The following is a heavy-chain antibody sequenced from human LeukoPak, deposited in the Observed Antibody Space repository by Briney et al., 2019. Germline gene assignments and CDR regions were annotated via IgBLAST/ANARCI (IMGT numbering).Heavy chain of an antibody. V-gene: IGHV4-4*07. D-gene: IGHD3-22*01. J-gene: IGHJ5*02. CDR2: IYTSGST. CDR3: ARGVYYYDSSALYWFDP. CDR1: GGSISSYY. Sequence: SETLSLTCTVSGGSISSYYWSWIRQPAGKGLEWIGRIYTSGSTNYNPSLKSRVTMSVDTSKNQFSLKLSSVTAADTAVYYCARGVYYYDSSALYWFDPWGQGTLVTVSS.